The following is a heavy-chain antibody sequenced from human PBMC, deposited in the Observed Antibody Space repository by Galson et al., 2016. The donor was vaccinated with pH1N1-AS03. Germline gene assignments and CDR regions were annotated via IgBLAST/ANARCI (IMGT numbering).Heavy chain of an antibody. CDR2: INHSGST. Sequence: SETLSLTCAVYGGSFNNYYWNWIRQSPGKGLEWVGEINHSGSTNYNPSLKSRVTISVGPSKTQISLNLNSVTAAETAVYYCARGSYSSGWYRGRNAFDIWGQGTMVTVSS. CDR1: GGSFNNYY. V-gene: IGHV4-34*01. CDR3: ARGSYSSGWYRGRNAFDI. D-gene: IGHD6-19*01. J-gene: IGHJ3*02.